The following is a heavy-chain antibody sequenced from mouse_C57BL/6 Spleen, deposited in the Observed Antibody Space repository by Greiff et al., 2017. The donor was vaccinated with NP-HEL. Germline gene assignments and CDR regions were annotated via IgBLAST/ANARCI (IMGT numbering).Heavy chain of an antibody. CDR3: ARVLRSHSGAMDY. V-gene: IGHV1-19*01. Sequence: EVQLQQSGPVLVKPGASVKMSCKASGYTFTDYYMNWVKQSHGKSLEWIGVINPYNGGTSYNQKFKGKATLTVDKSTSTAYMELNSLTSEDSAVYDCARVLRSHSGAMDYWGQGTSVTVSS. CDR1: GYTFTDYY. CDR2: INPYNGGT. J-gene: IGHJ4*01. D-gene: IGHD1-1*01.